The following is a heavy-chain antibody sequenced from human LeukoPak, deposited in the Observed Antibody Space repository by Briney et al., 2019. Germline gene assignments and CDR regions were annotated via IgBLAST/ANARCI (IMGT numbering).Heavy chain of an antibody. CDR2: ISGSGSTS. J-gene: IGHJ4*02. Sequence: PGGSLRLSCAASGFTVSSNYMSWVRQAPGKGLEWVSYISGSGSTSYYADSVKGRFTISRDNAKNSLYLQMNSLRGEDTAVYYCASIYVSGSYWDYWGQGTLVTVSS. V-gene: IGHV3-11*04. CDR3: ASIYVSGSYWDY. CDR1: GFTVSSNY. D-gene: IGHD3-10*01.